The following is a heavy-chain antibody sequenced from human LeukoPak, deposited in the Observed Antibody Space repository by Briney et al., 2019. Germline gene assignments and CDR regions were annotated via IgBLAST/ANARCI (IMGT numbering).Heavy chain of an antibody. Sequence: SETLSLTCIVSGGSLSSSSYYWGWIRQHPGKGLEWIGYIYYSGSTYYNPSLKSRVTISVDTSKNQFSLKLSSVTAADTAVYYCASATLEWLLYYWGQGTLVTVSS. CDR1: GGSLSSSSYY. J-gene: IGHJ4*02. CDR2: IYYSGST. CDR3: ASATLEWLLYY. V-gene: IGHV4-31*03. D-gene: IGHD3-3*01.